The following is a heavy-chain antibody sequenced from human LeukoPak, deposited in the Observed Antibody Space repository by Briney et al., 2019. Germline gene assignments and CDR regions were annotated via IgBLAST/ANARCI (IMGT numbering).Heavy chain of an antibody. CDR1: GFTFSSYE. V-gene: IGHV3-48*03. J-gene: IGHJ4*02. Sequence: GGSLRLSCAASGFTFSSYEMNWVRQAPGKGLEWVSYISSSGSTIYYADSVKGRFTISRDNAKNSLYLQMNSLRAEDTAVYYCARSSGWFEVDHWGQGTLVTVSS. D-gene: IGHD6-19*01. CDR2: ISSSGSTI. CDR3: ARSSGWFEVDH.